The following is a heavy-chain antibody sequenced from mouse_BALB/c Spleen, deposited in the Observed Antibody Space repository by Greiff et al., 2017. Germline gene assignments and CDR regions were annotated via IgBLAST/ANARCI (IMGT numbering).Heavy chain of an antibody. Sequence: QVQLKESGAELVRPGSSVKISCKASGYAFSSYWMNWVKQRPGQGLEWIGQIYPGDGDTNYNGKFKGKATLTADKSSSTAYMQLSSLTSEDSAVYFCARSGDYGNYAMDYGGQGTSVTVSS. CDR3: ARSGDYGNYAMDY. CDR2: IYPGDGDT. CDR1: GYAFSSYW. V-gene: IGHV1-80*01. J-gene: IGHJ4*01. D-gene: IGHD2-1*01.